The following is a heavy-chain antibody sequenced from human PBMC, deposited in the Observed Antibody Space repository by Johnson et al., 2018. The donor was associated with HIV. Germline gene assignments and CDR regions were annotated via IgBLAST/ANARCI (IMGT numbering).Heavy chain of an antibody. Sequence: VQLVESGGGVVRPGGSLRLSCVASGFTFDDYGMNWVRQVPGKGLEWVSGISWNGGSTDYADSVKGRFTISRDKAKNTLYLQMNSLRAEDKAVYYYAGARTGIDAFDIWGQGTMVTVSS. D-gene: IGHD3-10*01. J-gene: IGHJ3*02. CDR2: ISWNGGST. CDR3: AGARTGIDAFDI. V-gene: IGHV3-20*04. CDR1: GFTFDDYG.